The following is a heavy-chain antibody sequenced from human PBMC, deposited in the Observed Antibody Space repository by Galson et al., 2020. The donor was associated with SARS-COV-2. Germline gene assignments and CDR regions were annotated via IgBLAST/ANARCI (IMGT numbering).Heavy chain of an antibody. CDR3: ARDGITMVRGTTPRSALYYYYMDV. D-gene: IGHD3-10*01. V-gene: IGHV3-7*03. J-gene: IGHJ6*03. CDR1: GFTFSSYW. Sequence: GESLKISCAASGFTFSSYWMSWVRQAPGKGLEWVANIKQDGSEKYYVDSVKGRFTISRDNAKNSLYLQMNSLRAEDTAVYYCARDGITMVRGTTPRSALYYYYMDVWGKGTTVTVSS. CDR2: IKQDGSEK.